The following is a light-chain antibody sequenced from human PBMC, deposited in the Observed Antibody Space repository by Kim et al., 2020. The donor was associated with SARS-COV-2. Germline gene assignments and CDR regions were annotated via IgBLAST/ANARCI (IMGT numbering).Light chain of an antibody. CDR3: QQYNSYPWT. CDR1: QSISSW. J-gene: IGKJ1*01. V-gene: IGKV1-5*01. CDR2: DAS. Sequence: ASVGDRVTITCRASQSISSWLAWYQQKPGKAPKLLFYDASSLESGVPSRFSGSGSGTEFTLTISSLQPDDFAAYYCQQYNSYPWTFGQETKVDIK.